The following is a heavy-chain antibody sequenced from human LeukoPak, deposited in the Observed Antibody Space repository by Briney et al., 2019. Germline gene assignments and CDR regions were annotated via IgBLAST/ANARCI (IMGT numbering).Heavy chain of an antibody. CDR1: GFTFSSYA. CDR3: ARAPYGSGSHFDY. V-gene: IGHV3-30*04. J-gene: IGHJ4*02. D-gene: IGHD3-10*01. Sequence: GGSLRLSCAASGFTFSSYAMHWVRQAPGKGLEWVAVISYDGSNKYYADSVKGRFTISRDNAKNSLYLQMNSLRAEDTALYHCARAPYGSGSHFDYWGQGTLVTVSS. CDR2: ISYDGSNK.